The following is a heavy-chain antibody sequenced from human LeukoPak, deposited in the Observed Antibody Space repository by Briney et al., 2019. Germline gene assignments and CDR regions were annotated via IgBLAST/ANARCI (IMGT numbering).Heavy chain of an antibody. CDR2: IIGSGGST. Sequence: PGGSLRLSCAASGFTFSTYAMSWVRQAPGKGLEWVSAIIGSGGSTYYADSVKGRFTISRDNSKNTLYLQMNSLRAEDTAVYYCARGVVRYFDYWGQGALVTVSS. J-gene: IGHJ4*02. CDR3: ARGVVRYFDY. V-gene: IGHV3-23*01. CDR1: GFTFSTYA. D-gene: IGHD3-9*01.